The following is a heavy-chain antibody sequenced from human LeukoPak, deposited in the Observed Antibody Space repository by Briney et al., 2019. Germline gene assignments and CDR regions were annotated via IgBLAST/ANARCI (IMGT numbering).Heavy chain of an antibody. CDR1: GFTFSSYS. V-gene: IGHV3-20*04. CDR2: INWNGGNT. J-gene: IGHJ3*01. D-gene: IGHD3-22*01. CDR3: ARETYYDSRVND. Sequence: GGSLRLSCAASGFTFSSYSMNWVRQAPGKGLEWVAGINWNGGNTGYAETVKGRFTISRDNAKNSLYLQMNSLRAEDTAVYYCARETYYDSRVNDWGQGTMVTVSS.